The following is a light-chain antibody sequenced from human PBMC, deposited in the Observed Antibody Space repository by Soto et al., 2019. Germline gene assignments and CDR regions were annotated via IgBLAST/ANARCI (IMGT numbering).Light chain of an antibody. J-gene: IGKJ4*01. CDR3: QKYNSAPPLT. V-gene: IGKV1-27*01. CDR1: QGISNY. Sequence: DIQMTQSPSSLSASVGDRVTITCRTSQGISNYLAWYQQKPGKVPKLLIYAASTLQSGVPSRFSGSGSGTDFTLTISSLQPEDVATYYCQKYNSAPPLTFGGGTKVEIK. CDR2: AAS.